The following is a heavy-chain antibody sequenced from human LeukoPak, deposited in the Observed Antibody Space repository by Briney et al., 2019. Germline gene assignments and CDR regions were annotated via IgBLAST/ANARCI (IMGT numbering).Heavy chain of an antibody. CDR2: ISYSGST. Sequence: PSETLSLTCTVSGGSVSSDNYYWTWIRQPPGKGLQWIGYISYSGSTNYNPSLNSRVTISVDTSKNQFSLKLRSVTAADTAVYYCARHILRGDAFDIWGQGTMVTVSS. J-gene: IGHJ3*02. D-gene: IGHD2-21*01. CDR1: GGSVSSDNYY. CDR3: ARHILRGDAFDI. V-gene: IGHV4-61*01.